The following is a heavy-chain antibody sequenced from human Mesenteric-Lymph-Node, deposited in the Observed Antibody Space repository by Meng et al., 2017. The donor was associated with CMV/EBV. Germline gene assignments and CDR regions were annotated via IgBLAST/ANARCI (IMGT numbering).Heavy chain of an antibody. CDR1: GYTFTPYG. CDR2: INPYNRNT. J-gene: IGHJ4*02. D-gene: IGHD1-26*01. CDR3: ARDLVGNNPFDY. V-gene: IGHV1-18*01. Sequence: CKASGYTFTPYGISWVRQAPGQGLEWMGWINPYNRNTNYEQRLQGRVTMTTDTSTNTAYMELRSLTSDDTAVYFCARDLVGNNPFDYWGQGTLVTVSS.